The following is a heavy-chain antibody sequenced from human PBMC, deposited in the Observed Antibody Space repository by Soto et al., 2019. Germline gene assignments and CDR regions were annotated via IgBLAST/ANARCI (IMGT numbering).Heavy chain of an antibody. CDR1: GLKFDDAW. J-gene: IGHJ6*02. CDR2: IKATVMGAPT. CDR3: ARVVVVIPPGYYYAMDV. V-gene: IGHV3-15*07. D-gene: IGHD3-22*01. Sequence: GGSLRLSCVVSGLKFDDAWVHWVRHIPGKGLEWVGHIKATVMGAPTEYAAPVKGRFSISRVDSENTIFLQMNSLRDEDTAVYYCARVVVVIPPGYYYAMDVWGQGTTVTVSS.